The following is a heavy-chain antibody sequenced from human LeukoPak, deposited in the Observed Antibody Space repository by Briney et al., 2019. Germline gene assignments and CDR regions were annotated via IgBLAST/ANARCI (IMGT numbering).Heavy chain of an antibody. CDR3: AKETLQLWLPDY. CDR1: GFTFDDYA. J-gene: IGHJ4*02. CDR2: ISWNSGNI. D-gene: IGHD5-18*01. V-gene: IGHV3-9*01. Sequence: PGGSLRLSCAASGFTFDDYAMHWVRQAPGKGLEWISGISWNSGNIGYADSVKGRFTISRDNAKNSLSLQMNSLRAEDTAVYYCAKETLQLWLPDYWGQETLVTVSS.